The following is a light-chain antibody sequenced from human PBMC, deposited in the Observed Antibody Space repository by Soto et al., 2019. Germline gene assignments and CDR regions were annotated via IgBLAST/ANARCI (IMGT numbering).Light chain of an antibody. CDR1: QSISSN. CDR3: QHYNSYSEA. J-gene: IGKJ1*01. CDR2: GAS. V-gene: IGKV3-15*01. Sequence: EIVMTQSPATLSLSPGERATLSCRASQSISSNLAWYQQKPGQAPRLLIYGASTRAPDIPARFSGSGSGTEFTLTISSLPPDDFETYYCQHYNSYSEAFGQGTKVDIK.